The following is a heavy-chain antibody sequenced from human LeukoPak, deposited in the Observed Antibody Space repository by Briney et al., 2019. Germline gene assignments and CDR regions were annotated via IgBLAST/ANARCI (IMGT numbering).Heavy chain of an antibody. V-gene: IGHV3-73*01. Sequence: QPGGSLRLSCAVSGFTFSGSAVHWVRQASGKGLEWIGRIRSKANSYATAYAASVKGRFTISRDDSKNTAYLQMNSLKTEDTAVYYCARLFGYEVFGPDYWGQGALVTVSS. J-gene: IGHJ4*02. D-gene: IGHD5-18*01. CDR1: GFTFSGSA. CDR2: IRSKANSYAT. CDR3: ARLFGYEVFGPDY.